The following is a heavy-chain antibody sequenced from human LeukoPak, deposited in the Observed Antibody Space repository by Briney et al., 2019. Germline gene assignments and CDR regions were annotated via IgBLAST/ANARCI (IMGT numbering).Heavy chain of an antibody. CDR1: GGSVSSTNYY. V-gene: IGHV4-61*02. J-gene: IGHJ5*01. CDR2: IDNTGSP. Sequence: SETLSLTCSVSGGSVSSTNYYWTWIRQPAGKGLEWIGRIDNTGSPSYSPSLKSRFIISLDTSTNQFSLHVTSVSAADTAVYYCARDRGLATAQGAPSWFDSWGQGILVTVSS. CDR3: ARDRGLATAQGAPSWFDS. D-gene: IGHD1-26*01.